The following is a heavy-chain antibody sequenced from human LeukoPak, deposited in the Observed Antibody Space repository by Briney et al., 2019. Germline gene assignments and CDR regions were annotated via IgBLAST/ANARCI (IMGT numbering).Heavy chain of an antibody. J-gene: IGHJ4*02. CDR1: GYTFTSYG. CDR2: ISAYNGNT. Sequence: ASVKVSCKASGYTFTSYGISWVRQAPGQGLEWMGWISAYNGNTNYAQKLQGRVTMTTDTSTSTAYMELRSLRSDDTAVYYCAKDQSGYDLAGYFDYWGQGTLVTVSS. V-gene: IGHV1-18*01. D-gene: IGHD5-12*01. CDR3: AKDQSGYDLAGYFDY.